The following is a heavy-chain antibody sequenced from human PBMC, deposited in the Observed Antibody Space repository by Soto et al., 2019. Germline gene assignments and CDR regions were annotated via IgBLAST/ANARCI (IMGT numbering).Heavy chain of an antibody. Sequence: ASVKVSFTASGYTFTSYAMHWVRQAPGQRLEWMGWINAGNGNTKYSQKFQGRVTITRDTSASTAYMELSSLRSEDTAVYYCASSRGDFWSGYLPLGYWGQGTLVTVS. CDR3: ASSRGDFWSGYLPLGY. J-gene: IGHJ4*02. V-gene: IGHV1-3*01. D-gene: IGHD3-3*01. CDR1: GYTFTSYA. CDR2: INAGNGNT.